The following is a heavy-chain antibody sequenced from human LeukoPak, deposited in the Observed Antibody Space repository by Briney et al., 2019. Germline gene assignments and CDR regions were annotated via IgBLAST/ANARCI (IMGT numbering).Heavy chain of an antibody. CDR3: TSLGIGY. J-gene: IGHJ4*02. D-gene: IGHD7-27*01. V-gene: IGHV3-13*04. CDR2: IDTAGDT. CDR1: GFTFSNYD. Sequence: GGSLRLSCAASGFTFSNYDMHWVRHATGKGLEWVSGIDTAGDTYYPGAVKGRFTISRENAKNSLYLQMNSLRAGDTAVYYCTSLGIGYWGQGTLVTVSS.